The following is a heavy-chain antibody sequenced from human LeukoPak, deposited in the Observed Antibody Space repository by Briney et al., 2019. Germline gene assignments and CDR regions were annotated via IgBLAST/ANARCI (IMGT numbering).Heavy chain of an antibody. J-gene: IGHJ4*02. CDR1: GFTFSRYG. CDR3: AKVTRDYYDSSDYLGYLDY. D-gene: IGHD3-22*01. CDR2: ISYDGSNK. V-gene: IGHV3-30*18. Sequence: PGGSLRLSCAASGFTFSRYGMHWVRQAPGKGLECVAAISYDGSNKYYADSVKGRFTISRDNSKNTLYLQMNSLRAEDTAVYYCAKVTRDYYDSSDYLGYLDYWGQGTLVTVSS.